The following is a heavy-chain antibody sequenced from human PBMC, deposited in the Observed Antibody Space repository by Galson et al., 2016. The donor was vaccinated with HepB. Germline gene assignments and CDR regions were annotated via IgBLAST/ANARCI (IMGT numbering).Heavy chain of an antibody. Sequence: SLRLSCAASGFKFDDYGMSWVRQAPGKGLEWVSGINRNGGSTGYVDSVKGRFTISRDNAKNSLYLQMNSLRAEDTALYYCARATPYYDILTGYYNYYFDYWGQGTLVTASS. D-gene: IGHD3-9*01. J-gene: IGHJ4*02. CDR3: ARATPYYDILTGYYNYYFDY. CDR2: INRNGGST. V-gene: IGHV3-20*04. CDR1: GFKFDDYG.